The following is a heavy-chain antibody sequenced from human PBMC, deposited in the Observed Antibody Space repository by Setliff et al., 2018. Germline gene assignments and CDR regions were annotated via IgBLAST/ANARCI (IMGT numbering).Heavy chain of an antibody. CDR1: GGTFSSYA. D-gene: IGHD3-3*01. J-gene: IGHJ6*03. V-gene: IGHV1-69*06. Sequence: SVKVSCKVSGGTFSSYAISWVRQAPGQGLEWMGRIIPIFGTANYAQKFQGRVTITADKSTSTAYMELSSLRSEDTAVYYCARGRHPPWSGYPYYYMDVWGKGTRSPSP. CDR2: IIPIFGTA. CDR3: ARGRHPPWSGYPYYYMDV.